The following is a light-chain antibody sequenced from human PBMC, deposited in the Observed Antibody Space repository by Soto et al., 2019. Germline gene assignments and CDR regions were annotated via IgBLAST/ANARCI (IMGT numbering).Light chain of an antibody. Sequence: EIVMTQSPATLSVSPGERATLSCRASQSVSSNLAWYEQKPGQASKLLVYGASTRSTGIPATFSGSLSGTELTLTISSLQSEDFAVYYCQQYNNWTPWTFSQGTKVEIK. J-gene: IGKJ1*01. V-gene: IGKV3-15*01. CDR3: QQYNNWTPWT. CDR2: GAS. CDR1: QSVSSN.